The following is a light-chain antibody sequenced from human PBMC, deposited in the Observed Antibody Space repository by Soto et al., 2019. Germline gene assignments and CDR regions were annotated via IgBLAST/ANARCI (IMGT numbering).Light chain of an antibody. CDR1: QSVSSI. CDR2: GAS. J-gene: IGKJ5*01. V-gene: IGKV3-15*01. CDR3: QQYNNWPPIT. Sequence: IVMTQSPATLSLSLGERATLSCRASQSVSSILAWYQQKPGQAPRLLIYGASTRATGIPARFSGSGSGTEFTLTISSLQSEDFAVYYCQQYNNWPPITFGQGTRLEIK.